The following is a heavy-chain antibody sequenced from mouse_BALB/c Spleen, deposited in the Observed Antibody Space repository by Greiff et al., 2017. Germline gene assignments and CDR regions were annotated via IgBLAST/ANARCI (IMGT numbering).Heavy chain of an antibody. CDR1: GFNIKDTY. J-gene: IGHJ4*01. Sequence: EVQLQESGAELVKPGASVKLSCTASGFNIKDTYMHWVKQRPEQGLEWIGRIDPANGNTKYDPKFQGKATITADTSSNTAYLQLSSLTSEDTAVYYCAYDYDGDYYAMDYWGQGTSDTGSS. V-gene: IGHV14-3*02. CDR3: AYDYDGDYYAMDY. CDR2: IDPANGNT. D-gene: IGHD2-4*01.